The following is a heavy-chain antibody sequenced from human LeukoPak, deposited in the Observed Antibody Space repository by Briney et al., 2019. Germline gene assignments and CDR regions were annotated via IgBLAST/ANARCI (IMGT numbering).Heavy chain of an antibody. J-gene: IGHJ4*02. D-gene: IGHD1-26*01. V-gene: IGHV3-23*01. CDR3: AKPNMGYWAIDS. Sequence: GGSQRLSCAASTFTFSSYTMTWVRQAPRKGLEWVSGISGSGGSTYYADSVRGRFTISRDNSKNMVYLQMNSLRAEDTAVYYCAKPNMGYWAIDSWGQGTLGTVSS. CDR1: TFTFSSYT. CDR2: ISGSGGST.